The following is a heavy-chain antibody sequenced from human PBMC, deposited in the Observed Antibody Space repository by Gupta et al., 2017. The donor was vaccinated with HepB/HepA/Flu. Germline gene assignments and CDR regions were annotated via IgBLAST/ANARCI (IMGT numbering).Heavy chain of an antibody. CDR1: GGSINGYY. Sequence: QVQLQESGPGLVKSSETLSLICTVSGGSINGYYWSWIRQPAGKGLEWIGRIYSSGSTNYNPSLKSRVTMSVDTSKNQFSLNLSSVTAADTAAYYCARVAHGTLAEYYFDSWGQGTLVSVS. V-gene: IGHV4-4*07. J-gene: IGHJ4*02. CDR3: ARVAHGTLAEYYFDS. CDR2: IYSSGST. D-gene: IGHD1-1*01.